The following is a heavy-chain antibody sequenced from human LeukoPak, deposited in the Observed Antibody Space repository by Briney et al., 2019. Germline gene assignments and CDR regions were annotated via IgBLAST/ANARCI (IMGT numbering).Heavy chain of an antibody. V-gene: IGHV4-31*03. CDR3: ARARSEYSSSSYFDY. CDR1: GGSISSGGYY. J-gene: IGHJ4*02. CDR2: IYYSGST. D-gene: IGHD6-6*01. Sequence: PSETLSLTCTVSGGSISSGGYYGSWIRQHPGEGLEWIGYIYYSGSTYYNPSLKSRVTISVDTSKNQFSLKLSSVTAADTAVYYCARARSEYSSSSYFDYWGQGTLVTVSS.